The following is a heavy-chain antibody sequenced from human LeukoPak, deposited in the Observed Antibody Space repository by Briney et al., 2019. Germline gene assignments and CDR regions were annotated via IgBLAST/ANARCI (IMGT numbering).Heavy chain of an antibody. CDR1: GFTFSTYW. Sequence: GGSLRLSCAASGFTFSTYWMSWVRQAPGKGLEWVANIHPDGNEKYHVDFVEGRFTISRDNIENSLYLQMNSLRPEDTAVYYCARGDDFSGDHWGQGTLVTVSS. CDR3: ARGDDFSGDH. V-gene: IGHV3-7*04. CDR2: IHPDGNEK. J-gene: IGHJ4*02. D-gene: IGHD2-21*02.